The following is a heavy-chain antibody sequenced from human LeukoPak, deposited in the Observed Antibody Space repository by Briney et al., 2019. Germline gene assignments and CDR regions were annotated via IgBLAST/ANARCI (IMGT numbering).Heavy chain of an antibody. CDR2: IYTSGST. J-gene: IGHJ4*02. V-gene: IGHV4-4*07. Sequence: SETLSLTCTVSGGSISSYYWSWLRQPAGKGLEWIGRIYTSGSTNYNPSLKSRVTMSVDTSKNQFSLKLSSVTAADTAVYYCATTIFGVVQVDYWGQGTLVTVSS. D-gene: IGHD3-3*01. CDR3: ATTIFGVVQVDY. CDR1: GGSISSYY.